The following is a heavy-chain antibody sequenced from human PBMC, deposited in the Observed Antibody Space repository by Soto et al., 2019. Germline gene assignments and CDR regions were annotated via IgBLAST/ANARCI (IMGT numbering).Heavy chain of an antibody. CDR1: GYSMSSGYY. CDR3: ARDPRYSSSWHYGMDV. CDR2: IYHSGST. V-gene: IGHV4-38-2*02. J-gene: IGHJ6*02. Sequence: SETLSLTCAVSGYSMSSGYYWGWIRQPPGKGLEWIGSIYHSGSTYYNPSLKSRVTISVDTSKNQFSLKLSSVTAADTAVYYCARDPRYSSSWHYGMDVWGQGTTVTVSS. D-gene: IGHD6-13*01.